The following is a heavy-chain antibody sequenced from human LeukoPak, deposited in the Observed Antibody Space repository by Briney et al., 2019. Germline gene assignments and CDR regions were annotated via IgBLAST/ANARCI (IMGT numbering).Heavy chain of an antibody. V-gene: IGHV5-51*01. CDR1: GYSFSNDW. Sequence: GESLKISCKGSGYSFSNDWIGWVRQMPGKGLEWMGIIYPDDSGTIYSPSFQGQVTISADKSISTAYLQWSSLKASDTAMYYCARLFTVTKFWFDPWGQGTLVTVSS. J-gene: IGHJ5*02. CDR2: IYPDDSGT. D-gene: IGHD4-17*01. CDR3: ARLFTVTKFWFDP.